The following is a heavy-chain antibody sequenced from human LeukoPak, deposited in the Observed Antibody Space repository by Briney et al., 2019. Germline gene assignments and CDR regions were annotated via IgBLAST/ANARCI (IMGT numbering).Heavy chain of an antibody. V-gene: IGHV4-39*01. D-gene: IGHD3-3*01. J-gene: IGHJ4*02. CDR1: GGSISGSSYY. Sequence: SEALSLTCSVSGGSISGSSYYWTWIRQSPGRGLEWIGNTYYSGSTLYNPSLKSRVTISVDTSKNQFSLRLTSVTAADTAVYYCARPRGDLWSGYDYWGQGVLVTVSP. CDR3: ARPRGDLWSGYDY. CDR2: TYYSGST.